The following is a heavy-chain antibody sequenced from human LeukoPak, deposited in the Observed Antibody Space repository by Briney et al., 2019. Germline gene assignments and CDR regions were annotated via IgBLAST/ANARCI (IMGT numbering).Heavy chain of an antibody. J-gene: IGHJ4*02. D-gene: IGHD4-11*01. V-gene: IGHV1-2*02. CDR3: ARSPDYSRFDY. CDR1: GYTFTGYY. CDR2: INPSSGGT. Sequence: GASVKVSCKPSGYTFTGYYIHWVRQAPGQGLEWMGWINPSSGGTIYAQKFQGRVTMTRHTSINTAFMELRRLTSDDTAVYYCARSPDYSRFDYWGQGSLVTVSS.